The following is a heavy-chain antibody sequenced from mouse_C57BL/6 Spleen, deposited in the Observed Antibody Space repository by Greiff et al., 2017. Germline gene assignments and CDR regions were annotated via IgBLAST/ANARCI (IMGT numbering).Heavy chain of an antibody. CDR2: INPNNGGT. CDR3: ARGDGSSYWYFDV. D-gene: IGHD1-1*01. CDR1: GYTFTDYN. V-gene: IGHV1-22*01. J-gene: IGHJ1*03. Sequence: EVQLQESGPELVKPGASVKMSCKASGYTFTDYNMHWVKQSHGKSLEWIGYINPNNGGTSYNQKFKGKATLTVNKSSSTAYMKLRSLTSGDSAVYYCARGDGSSYWYFDVWGTGTTVTVSS.